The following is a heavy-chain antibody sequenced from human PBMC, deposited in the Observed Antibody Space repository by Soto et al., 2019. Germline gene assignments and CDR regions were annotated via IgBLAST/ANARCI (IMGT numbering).Heavy chain of an antibody. CDR3: ARWAYSSSWPSDNYGMDV. V-gene: IGHV4-4*09. J-gene: IGHJ6*02. Sequence: QVQLQESGPGLVKPSETLTLTCTVSGGSIRSFFWSWIRQPPGKGLEWIGYIYHSGTTNYNPSLKSRVTMSVDTSRHPLSLKLTSVTAADTALYYCARWAYSSSWPSDNYGMDVWGQGTTVTVSS. CDR1: GGSIRSFF. D-gene: IGHD6-13*01. CDR2: IYHSGTT.